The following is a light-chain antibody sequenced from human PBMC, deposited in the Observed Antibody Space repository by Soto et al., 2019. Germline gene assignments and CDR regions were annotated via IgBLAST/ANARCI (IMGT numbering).Light chain of an antibody. J-gene: IGKJ4*01. Sequence: EIVLTQSPATLSLFPGERANFSCRARQNLNNYLVWYQQKPGQAPRLLIYDASNRATGITARFSGSGSGTDFTLSISSLQPEDFAVYYCQQRNNWPRTFGGGTKLEIK. V-gene: IGKV3-11*01. CDR1: QNLNNY. CDR3: QQRNNWPRT. CDR2: DAS.